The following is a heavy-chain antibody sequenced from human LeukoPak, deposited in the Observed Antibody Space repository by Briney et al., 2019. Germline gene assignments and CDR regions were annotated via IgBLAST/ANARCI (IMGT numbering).Heavy chain of an antibody. D-gene: IGHD2-2*02. CDR2: ISSSSSYI. Sequence: GGSLRLSCAASGFTFSSYSMNWVRQAPGKGLEWVSSISSSSSYIYYADSVKGRFTISRDNAKNSLYLQMNSLRAEDTAVYYCARVGPIVVVPAAISANWFDPWGQGTLVTVSS. V-gene: IGHV3-21*01. CDR1: GFTFSSYS. J-gene: IGHJ5*02. CDR3: ARVGPIVVVPAAISANWFDP.